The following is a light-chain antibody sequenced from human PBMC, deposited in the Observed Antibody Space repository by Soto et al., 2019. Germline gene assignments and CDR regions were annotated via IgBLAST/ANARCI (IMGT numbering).Light chain of an antibody. Sequence: EIVLTQSPGTLSLSPGERATLSCRASQSVSSSYLAWYQQKPGQAPRLLIYGASSRATGIPDRFSGSGSGTDFNRTISRLEPEDFAVYYCQQYGSSPETFGQGTKLEIK. J-gene: IGKJ2*01. CDR1: QSVSSSY. V-gene: IGKV3-20*01. CDR3: QQYGSSPET. CDR2: GAS.